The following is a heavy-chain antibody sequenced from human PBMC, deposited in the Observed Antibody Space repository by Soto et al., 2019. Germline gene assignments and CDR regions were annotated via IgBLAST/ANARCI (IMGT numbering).Heavy chain of an antibody. CDR3: ARSSSWPTGGPFDY. D-gene: IGHD6-13*01. V-gene: IGHV4-34*01. J-gene: IGHJ4*02. Sequence: PSETLSLTCAVYGGSFSGYYWSWIRQPPGKGLEWIGEINHSGSTNYNPSLKSRVTISVDTSKNQFSLKLSSVTDADTAVYYCARSSSWPTGGPFDYWGQGTLVTVSS. CDR2: INHSGST. CDR1: GGSFSGYY.